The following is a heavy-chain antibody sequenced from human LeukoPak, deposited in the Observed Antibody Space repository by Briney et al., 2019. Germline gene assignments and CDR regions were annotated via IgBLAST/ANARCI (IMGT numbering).Heavy chain of an antibody. J-gene: IGHJ4*02. CDR3: ARESGYCGGDCYRAPFYY. CDR2: INHSGST. D-gene: IGHD2-21*01. CDR1: GGSFSGYY. Sequence: SETLSLTCAVYGGSFSGYYWSWIRQPPGKGLEWIGEINHSGSTNYNPSLKSRVTISVDTSKNQFSLKLSSVTAADTAVYYCARESGYCGGDCYRAPFYYWGQRTLVSVS. V-gene: IGHV4-34*01.